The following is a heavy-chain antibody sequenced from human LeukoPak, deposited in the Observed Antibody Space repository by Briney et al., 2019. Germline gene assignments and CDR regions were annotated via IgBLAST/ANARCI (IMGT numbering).Heavy chain of an antibody. CDR1: GFTFDDYA. J-gene: IGHJ4*02. CDR3: AKDRSRYYYGSGSYDY. D-gene: IGHD3-10*01. V-gene: IGHV3-9*01. CDR2: ISWNSGSI. Sequence: GGSLRLSCAASGFTFDDYAMHWVRQAPGKGLKWVSGISWNSGSIGYADSVKGRFTISRDNAKNSLYLQMNSLRAEDTALYYCAKDRSRYYYGSGSYDYWGQGTLVTVSS.